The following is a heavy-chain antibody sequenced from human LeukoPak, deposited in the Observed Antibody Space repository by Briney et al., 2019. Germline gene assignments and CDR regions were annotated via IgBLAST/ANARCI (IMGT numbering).Heavy chain of an antibody. D-gene: IGHD3-22*01. J-gene: IGHJ4*02. Sequence: GGSLRLSCAASGFTFRSHGMNWVRQAPGKGLEWVSSISYSSSYIHYGDAVKGRFTISRDNAKNSLYLQMNNLRDEDTAVYYCARRRVAGYYPSGDFRGQGTLVTVSS. CDR3: ARRRVAGYYPSGDF. CDR1: GFTFRSHG. V-gene: IGHV3-21*01. CDR2: ISYSSSYI.